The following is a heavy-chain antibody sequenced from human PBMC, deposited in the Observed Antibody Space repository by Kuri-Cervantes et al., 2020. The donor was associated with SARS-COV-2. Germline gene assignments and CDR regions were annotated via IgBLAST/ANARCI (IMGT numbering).Heavy chain of an antibody. CDR2: VNHRGST. D-gene: IGHD4-17*01. Sequence: SQTLSLTCAFYGESFSGYYWNWIRQSPGKGLEWIGEVNHRGSTNYNPSLKSRVTISVDTSSKQFSLHLGSVTAADTAVYYCARAYGFWFDPWGQGTLVTVSS. J-gene: IGHJ5*02. CDR1: GESFSGYY. V-gene: IGHV4-34*01. CDR3: ARAYGFWFDP.